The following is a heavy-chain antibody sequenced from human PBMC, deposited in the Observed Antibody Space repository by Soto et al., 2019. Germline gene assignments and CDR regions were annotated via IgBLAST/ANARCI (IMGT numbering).Heavy chain of an antibody. J-gene: IGHJ4*02. CDR1: GFTFSSYA. CDR3: AKDYYGSGSPIVTPTHFDY. V-gene: IGHV3-23*01. CDR2: ISGSGGST. D-gene: IGHD3-10*01. Sequence: GGSLRLSCAASGFTFSSYAMSWVRQAPGKGLEWVSAISGSGGSTYYADSVKGRFTISRDNSKNTLYLQMNSLRAEDTAVYYCAKDYYGSGSPIVTPTHFDYWGQGTLVTVSS.